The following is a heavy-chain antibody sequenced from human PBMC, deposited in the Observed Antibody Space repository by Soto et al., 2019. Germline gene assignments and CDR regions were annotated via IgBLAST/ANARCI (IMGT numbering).Heavy chain of an antibody. CDR2: IIPIFGTA. J-gene: IGHJ6*02. CDR1: GGTFSSYA. Sequence: QVQLVQSGAEVKKPGSSVKVSCKASGGTFSSYAISWVRQAPGQGLEWMGGIIPIFGTANYAQKFQGRVTXXADESTSTAYMELSSLRSEDTAVYYCASPTKPLYYYYGMDVWGQGTTVTVSS. CDR3: ASPTKPLYYYYGMDV. V-gene: IGHV1-69*12. D-gene: IGHD1-1*01.